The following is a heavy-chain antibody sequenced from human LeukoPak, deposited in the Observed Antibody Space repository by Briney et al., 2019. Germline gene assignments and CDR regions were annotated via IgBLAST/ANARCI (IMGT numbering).Heavy chain of an antibody. CDR2: ISWDGGCT. J-gene: IGHJ6*03. V-gene: IGHV3-43D*04. CDR1: GFTFDDYA. Sequence: PGGSLRLSCAASGFTFDDYAMHWVRQAPGKGLEWVSLISWDGGCTYYADSVKGRFTISRDNSKNSLYLQMNSLRAEDTALYYCAKDPYYGSSQGYMDVWGKGTTVTVSS. CDR3: AKDPYYGSSQGYMDV. D-gene: IGHD3-10*01.